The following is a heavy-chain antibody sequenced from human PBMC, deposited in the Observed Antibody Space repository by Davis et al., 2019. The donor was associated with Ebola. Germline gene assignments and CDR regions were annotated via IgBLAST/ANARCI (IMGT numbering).Heavy chain of an antibody. J-gene: IGHJ6*02. V-gene: IGHV4-34*01. D-gene: IGHD4-17*01. CDR1: GVSFSGYY. CDR2: INHSGST. CDR3: ARGTTVIYYYYYGMDV. Sequence: SETLSLTCAVYGVSFSGYYLSWIRQPPGKGLEWIGEINHSGSTNYNPSLKSRVTISVDTSKNQFSLKLSSVTAADTAVYYCARGTTVIYYYYYGMDVWGQGTTVTVSS.